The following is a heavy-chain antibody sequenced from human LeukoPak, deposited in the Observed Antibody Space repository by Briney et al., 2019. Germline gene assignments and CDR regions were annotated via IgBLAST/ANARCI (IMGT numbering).Heavy chain of an antibody. J-gene: IGHJ4*02. CDR3: AAVTPPDY. V-gene: IGHV3-23*01. D-gene: IGHD4-23*01. CDR2: ISGSGGST. CDR1: GFTFSSYA. Sequence: GGSLRLSCAASGFTFSSYAMSWVRQAPGKGLELVSAISGSGGSTYYADSVKGRVTISRDNSKNTLFLQMNTLRAEDTAVYYCAAVTPPDYWGQGTLVTVSS.